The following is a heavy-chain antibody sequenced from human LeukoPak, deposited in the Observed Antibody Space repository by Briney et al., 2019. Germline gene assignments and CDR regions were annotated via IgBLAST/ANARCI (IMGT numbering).Heavy chain of an antibody. Sequence: SETLSLTCTVSGGSISSSSYYWGWIRQPPGKGLEWIGSIYYSGSTYYNPSLKSRVTISVDTSKNQFSLKLSSVTAADTAVYYCARHQTSEDYFDYWGQGTLVTVSS. CDR1: GGSISSSSYY. J-gene: IGHJ4*02. CDR3: ARHQTSEDYFDY. V-gene: IGHV4-39*01. CDR2: IYYSGST.